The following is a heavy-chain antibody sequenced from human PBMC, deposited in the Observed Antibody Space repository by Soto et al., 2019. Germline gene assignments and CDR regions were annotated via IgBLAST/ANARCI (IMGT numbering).Heavy chain of an antibody. Sequence: GRFRRFPCAALGITLSSTGMHWVPQAPGKGLKWVAALSYVARKTYSADSVKGRFTISRDNSKNTLYLQMNSLRAEDTAVYYCARETYCIGGSCYSEYYYYYGMDVWGQGTTVTVSS. CDR1: GITLSSTG. CDR3: ARETYCIGGSCYSEYYYYYGMDV. V-gene: IGHV3-33*01. CDR2: LSYVARKT. J-gene: IGHJ6*02. D-gene: IGHD2-15*01.